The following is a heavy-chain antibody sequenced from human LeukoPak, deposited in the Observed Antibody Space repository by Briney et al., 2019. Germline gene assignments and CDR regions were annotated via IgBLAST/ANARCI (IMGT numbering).Heavy chain of an antibody. Sequence: SQTLSLTCAISGDSVSSNSVTWNWIRQSPSRGLEWLGRTYYRSTWYNDYAVSVRGRITVNPDTSKNQFSLHLNSVTPEDTAVYYCARRSTQYDCFDPWGQGILVTVSS. J-gene: IGHJ5*02. CDR2: TYYRSTWYN. CDR3: ARRSTQYDCFDP. CDR1: GDSVSSNSVT. D-gene: IGHD2-2*01. V-gene: IGHV6-1*01.